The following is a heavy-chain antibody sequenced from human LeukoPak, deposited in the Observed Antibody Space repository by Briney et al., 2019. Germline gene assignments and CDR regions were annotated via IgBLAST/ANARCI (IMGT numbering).Heavy chain of an antibody. J-gene: IGHJ1*01. CDR1: GFTFDNSA. V-gene: IGHV3-9*01. D-gene: IGHD3-22*01. CDR2: ISWNSGII. CDR3: AKAPPYYSDSSGYFQH. Sequence: GRSLRLSCAASGFTFDNSAMHWVRQVPGKGLEWVSVISWNSGIIDYADSVKGRFTISRDNAKNSLYLQMNNLRPDDTAFYYCAKAPPYYSDSSGYFQHWGQGTLVTVSS.